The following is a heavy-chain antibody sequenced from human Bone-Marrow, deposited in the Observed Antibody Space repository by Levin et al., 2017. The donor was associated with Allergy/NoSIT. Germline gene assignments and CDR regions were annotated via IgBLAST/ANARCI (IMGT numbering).Heavy chain of an antibody. V-gene: IGHV3-23*01. CDR3: AKRDVGGRAWNPLFQQ. Sequence: PGGSLRLSCAASGFTFSNYAMSWVRHAPGKGLEWVSTITNNGGTTFYADSVKGRFTISRDNSENTLYLQMNSLTVEDAAIYYCAKRDVGGRAWNPLFQQWGQGTLVTVSP. CDR2: ITNNGGTT. J-gene: IGHJ1*01. CDR1: GFTFSNYA. D-gene: IGHD2-21*02.